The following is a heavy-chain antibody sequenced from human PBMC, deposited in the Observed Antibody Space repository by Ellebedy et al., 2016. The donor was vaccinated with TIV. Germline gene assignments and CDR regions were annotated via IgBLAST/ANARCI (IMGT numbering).Heavy chain of an antibody. CDR3: VKEGEEGDYNSHFQY. D-gene: IGHD4-17*01. V-gene: IGHV3-23*01. Sequence: PGGSLRLSCAASGFTFNSHAMSWVRQTPPKGLEWVSAISTSGGRTYYADSVKGRFTVSRDNSKNMVYLQLNSLTAEDTAVYYCVKEGEEGDYNSHFQYWGQGNLVTVSS. CDR2: ISTSGGRT. CDR1: GFTFNSHA. J-gene: IGHJ4*02.